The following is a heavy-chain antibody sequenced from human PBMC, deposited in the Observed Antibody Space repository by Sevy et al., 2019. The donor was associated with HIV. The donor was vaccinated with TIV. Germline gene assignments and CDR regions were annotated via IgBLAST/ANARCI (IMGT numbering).Heavy chain of an antibody. CDR1: GFTFSSYW. CDR2: IKQDGSEK. J-gene: IGHJ3*02. CDR3: ARIDYGAARGAFGI. V-gene: IGHV3-7*03. D-gene: IGHD4-17*01. Sequence: GGSLRLSCAASGFTFSSYWMSWVRQAPGKGLEWVANIKQDGSEKYYVDSVKGRFTISRDNAKNSLYLQMNSLRAEDTAVYYCARIDYGAARGAFGIWGQGTMVTVSS.